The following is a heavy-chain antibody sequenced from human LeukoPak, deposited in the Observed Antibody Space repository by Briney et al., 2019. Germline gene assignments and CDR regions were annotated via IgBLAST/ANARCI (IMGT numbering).Heavy chain of an antibody. CDR2: IYYGGST. CDR1: GGSISSYY. CDR3: ARDRSSGYSPYFDY. Sequence: SETLSLTCTVSGGSISSYYWSWIRQPPGKGLEWIGYIYYGGSTNYNPSLKSRVTISVDTSKNQFSLKLSSVTAADTAVYYCARDRSSGYSPYFDYWGQGTLVTVSS. V-gene: IGHV4-59*01. J-gene: IGHJ4*02. D-gene: IGHD3-22*01.